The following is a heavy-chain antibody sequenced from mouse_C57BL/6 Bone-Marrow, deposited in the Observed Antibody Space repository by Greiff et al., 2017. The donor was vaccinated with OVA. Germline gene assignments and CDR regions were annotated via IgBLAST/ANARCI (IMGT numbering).Heavy chain of an antibody. Sequence: QVQLQQPGAELVRPGSSVKLSCTASGYTFTSYWMDWVKQRPGQGLEWIGNIYPSDSDTHYTPKFKAQAPLTVDKSSSTAYMQHSSLTSEDSACYYCAWGHFWGPLDYWGQGTTRTVSS. D-gene: IGHD3-3*01. CDR2: IYPSDSDT. CDR3: AWGHFWGPLDY. V-gene: IGHV1-61*01. J-gene: IGHJ2*01. CDR1: GYTFTSYW.